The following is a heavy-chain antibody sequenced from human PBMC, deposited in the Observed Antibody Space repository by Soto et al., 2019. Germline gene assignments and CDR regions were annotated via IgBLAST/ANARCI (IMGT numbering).Heavy chain of an antibody. D-gene: IGHD4-17*01. V-gene: IGHV1-3*01. CDR1: GYTFTSYA. CDR3: AREDDYGDYLAMDV. Sequence: ASVKVSCKASGYTFTSYAMHWVRQAPGQRLEWMGWINAGNGNTKYSQKFQGRVTITRDTSASTAYMELSSLRSEDTAVYYCAREDDYGDYLAMDVWGKGTTVTVSS. CDR2: INAGNGNT. J-gene: IGHJ6*03.